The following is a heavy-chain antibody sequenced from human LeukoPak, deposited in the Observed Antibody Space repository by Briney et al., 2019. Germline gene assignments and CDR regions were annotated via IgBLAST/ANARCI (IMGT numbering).Heavy chain of an antibody. Sequence: GESLKISCKGSGYSFTSYWIGWVRQMPGKGLEWMGIIYPGDSDTRYSPSFQGQVTISADKSISTAYLQWSSLKAPDTAMYYCARQGYDSSGHYYDAFDIWGQGTMVTVSS. D-gene: IGHD3-22*01. CDR1: GYSFTSYW. CDR3: ARQGYDSSGHYYDAFDI. J-gene: IGHJ3*02. V-gene: IGHV5-51*01. CDR2: IYPGDSDT.